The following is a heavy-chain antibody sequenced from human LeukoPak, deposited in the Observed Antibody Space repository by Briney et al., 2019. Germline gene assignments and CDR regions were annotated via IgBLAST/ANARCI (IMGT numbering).Heavy chain of an antibody. D-gene: IGHD6-19*01. CDR2: IYSGGST. V-gene: IGHV3-53*01. CDR1: GFTVSSNY. J-gene: IGHJ4*02. CDR3: AKSRAGTPTYDY. Sequence: PGGSLRLSCAASGFTVSSNYMSWVRQAPGKGLEWVSVIYSGGSTYYADSVKGRFTISRDNSKNTLYLQMNSLRAEDTAVYYCAKSRAGTPTYDYWGQGTLVTVSS.